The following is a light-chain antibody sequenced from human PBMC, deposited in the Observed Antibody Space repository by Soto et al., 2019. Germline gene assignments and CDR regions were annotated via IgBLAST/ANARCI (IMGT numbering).Light chain of an antibody. Sequence: DIQMTQSPSSLSASVGDRVTITCRASQTMSSYLNWYQQKPRKAPKLLISAASSLQSGVPSRFSGSGSGTDFTLTISSLQPEDSATYYCQQSYSTPPTFGQGTKVEIK. J-gene: IGKJ1*01. CDR3: QQSYSTPPT. CDR1: QTMSSY. V-gene: IGKV1-39*01. CDR2: AAS.